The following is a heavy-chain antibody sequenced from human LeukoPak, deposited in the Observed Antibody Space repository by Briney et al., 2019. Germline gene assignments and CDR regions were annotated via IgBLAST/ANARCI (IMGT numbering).Heavy chain of an antibody. D-gene: IGHD5-12*01. Sequence: SVKVSCKASGGTFSSYAISWVRQAPGQGLEWMGRIIPILGIANYAQKFQGRVTITADKSTSAAYMEPSSLRSEDTAVYYCARFGYDNLDYWGQGTLVTVSS. CDR3: ARFGYDNLDY. V-gene: IGHV1-69*04. CDR2: IIPILGIA. CDR1: GGTFSSYA. J-gene: IGHJ4*02.